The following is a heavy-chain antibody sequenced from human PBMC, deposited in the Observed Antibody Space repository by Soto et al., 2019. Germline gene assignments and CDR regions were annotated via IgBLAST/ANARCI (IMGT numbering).Heavy chain of an antibody. D-gene: IGHD3-3*01. Sequence: GESLKISCKGSGYTFTTYWIGWVRQMPGKGLEWMGTIFPRDSDTRYSPSFQGQVTISADKSINTAYLQWTSLQASDTAIYYWARRPNVLNYYAFDVWGQGTTVTGSS. J-gene: IGHJ6*02. CDR3: ARRPNVLNYYAFDV. CDR2: IFPRDSDT. V-gene: IGHV5-51*01. CDR1: GYTFTTYW.